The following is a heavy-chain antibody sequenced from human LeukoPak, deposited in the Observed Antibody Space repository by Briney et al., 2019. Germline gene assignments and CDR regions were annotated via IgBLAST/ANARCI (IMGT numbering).Heavy chain of an antibody. V-gene: IGHV4-59*13. CDR1: GGSITNNY. CDR2: THDSGNS. J-gene: IGHJ3*02. D-gene: IGHD4-23*01. CDR3: ARSFSAGGAFDI. Sequence: SETLSLTCTVSGGSITNNYWAWIRQPPGKGLEWIGYTHDSGNSNYNPSLRSRVTISIDTSKNQFSLKLTSVTAADTAVYYCARSFSAGGAFDIWGQGTMVTVSS.